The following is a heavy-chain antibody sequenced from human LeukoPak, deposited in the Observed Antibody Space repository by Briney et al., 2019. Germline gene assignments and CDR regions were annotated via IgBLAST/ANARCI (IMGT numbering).Heavy chain of an antibody. Sequence: SETLSLTCAVYGGSFSGYYWSWIRQPPGKGLEWIGEINHSGGTKYNPSLKSRVTISVDTSKNQFSLKLSSVTAADTAVYYCASERPATENWFFDLWGRGTLVTVSS. CDR3: ASERPATENWFFDL. CDR2: INHSGGT. V-gene: IGHV4-34*01. J-gene: IGHJ2*01. D-gene: IGHD1-26*01. CDR1: GGSFSGYY.